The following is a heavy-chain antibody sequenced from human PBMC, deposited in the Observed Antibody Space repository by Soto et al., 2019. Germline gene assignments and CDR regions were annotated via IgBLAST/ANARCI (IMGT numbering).Heavy chain of an antibody. CDR1: GGTFSSYA. J-gene: IGHJ6*02. CDR3: ARGLNVYDFWSGYPKGYYYYGMDV. Sequence: ASVKVSCKDSGGTFSSYAISWVRQAPGQGLEWMGGIIPIFGTANYAQKFQGRVTITADKSTSTAYMELSSLRSEDTAVYYCARGLNVYDFWSGYPKGYYYYGMDVWG. CDR2: IIPIFGTA. V-gene: IGHV1-69*06. D-gene: IGHD3-3*01.